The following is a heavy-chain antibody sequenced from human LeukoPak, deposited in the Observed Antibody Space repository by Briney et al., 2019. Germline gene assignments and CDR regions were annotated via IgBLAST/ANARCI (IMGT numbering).Heavy chain of an antibody. V-gene: IGHV4-59*01. D-gene: IGHD5-18*01. Sequence: SETLSLTCTVSGDSISSYYWSWIRQPPGKGLEWIGYIYYSGNTNYNPSLKSRVTISVDTSKNQFSLKLSSVTAADTAVYYCARAGYSYGYIHYYYMDVWGKGTTVTGSS. J-gene: IGHJ6*03. CDR3: ARAGYSYGYIHYYYMDV. CDR1: GDSISSYY. CDR2: IYYSGNT.